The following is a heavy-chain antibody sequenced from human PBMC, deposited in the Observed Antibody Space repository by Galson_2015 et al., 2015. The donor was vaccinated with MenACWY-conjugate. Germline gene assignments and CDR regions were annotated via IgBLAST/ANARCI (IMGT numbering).Heavy chain of an antibody. D-gene: IGHD1-20*01. CDR1: GGTFSSYA. J-gene: IGHJ4*02. CDR2: IIPIFVTA. V-gene: IGHV1-69*13. Sequence: SVKVSCKASGGTFSSYAISWVRQAPGQGLEWMGGIIPIFVTANYAKKFPGRVTITADESTSTAYMELSSLRSEDTAVYYCARVTAASAGGFDYWGQGTLVTVSS. CDR3: ARVTAASAGGFDY.